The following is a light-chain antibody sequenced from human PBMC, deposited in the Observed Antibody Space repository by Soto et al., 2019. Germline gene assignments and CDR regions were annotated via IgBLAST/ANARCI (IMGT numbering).Light chain of an antibody. V-gene: IGLV2-18*02. CDR3: TSYTSSSTYV. J-gene: IGLJ1*01. CDR2: EVS. CDR1: SSDVGSYNR. Sequence: QSALTQPPSVSGSPGQSVTISCTGTSSDVGSYNRVSWYQQPPGTAPQLMIYEVSNRPSGVPDRFSGSKSGNTAPLTISGLQAEDEADYYCTSYTSSSTYVFGTGTKVTVL.